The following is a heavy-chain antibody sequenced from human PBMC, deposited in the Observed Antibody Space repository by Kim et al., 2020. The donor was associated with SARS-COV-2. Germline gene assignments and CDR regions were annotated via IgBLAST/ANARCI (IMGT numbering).Heavy chain of an antibody. CDR3: AREGYFDGGSFFFDY. CDR1: GVSITSHY. D-gene: IGHD2-15*01. CDR2: VYHSGCT. J-gene: IGHJ4*02. V-gene: IGHV4-59*11. Sequence: SETLSLTCTVSGVSITSHYWTWIRQPPGKGLEWIGFVYHSGCTNYNPSLKSRVTMSVETSKNQFSLQLTSMTAADTAIYYCAREGYFDGGSFFFDYWGQGTLFTVSS.